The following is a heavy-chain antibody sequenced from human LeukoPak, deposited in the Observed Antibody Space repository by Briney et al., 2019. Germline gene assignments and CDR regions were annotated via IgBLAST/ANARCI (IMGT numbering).Heavy chain of an antibody. V-gene: IGHV1-8*01. J-gene: IGHJ6*03. Sequence: ASVKVSCKASGYTFTSYDINWVRQATGQGLEWMGWMNPNSGNTGYAQKFQGRVTMTRNTSISTAYMELSSLRSEDTAVYYRARALVVVVAANYMDVWGKGTTVTVSS. CDR3: ARALVVVVAANYMDV. CDR2: MNPNSGNT. D-gene: IGHD2-15*01. CDR1: GYTFTSYD.